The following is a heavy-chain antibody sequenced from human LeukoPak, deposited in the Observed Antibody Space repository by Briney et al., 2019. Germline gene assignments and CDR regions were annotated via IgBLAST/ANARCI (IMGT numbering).Heavy chain of an antibody. J-gene: IGHJ6*03. CDR2: INPSGGST. CDR1: GYTLTELS. D-gene: IGHD1-1*01. CDR3: ARRNWNRFDYYYYMDV. Sequence: GASVKVSCKVSGYTLTELSMHWVRQAPGQGLEWMGIINPSGGSTSYAQKFQGRVTMTRDMSTSTVYMELSSLRSEDTAVYYCARRNWNRFDYYYYMDVWGKGTTVTVSS. V-gene: IGHV1-46*01.